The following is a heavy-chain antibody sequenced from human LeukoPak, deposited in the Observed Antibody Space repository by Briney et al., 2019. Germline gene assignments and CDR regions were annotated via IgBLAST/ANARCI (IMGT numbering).Heavy chain of an antibody. D-gene: IGHD2-15*01. J-gene: IGHJ6*03. CDR2: IYYSGST. V-gene: IGHV4-39*02. CDR3: ARDRGVVVAATGGHYMDV. CDR1: GGSISSSSYY. Sequence: SETLSLTCTVSGGSISSSSYYWGWIRQPPGKGLEWIGSIYYSGSTYYNPSLKSRVTISVDTSKNQFSLKLSSVTAADTAVYYCARDRGVVVAATGGHYMDVWGKGTTVTVSS.